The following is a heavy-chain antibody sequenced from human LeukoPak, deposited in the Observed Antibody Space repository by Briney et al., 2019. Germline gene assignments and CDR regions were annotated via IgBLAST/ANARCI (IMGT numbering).Heavy chain of an antibody. CDR3: ARDERDSSSAY. CDR2: ISDSGGST. CDR1: GFSFNIYD. D-gene: IGHD3-22*01. J-gene: IGHJ4*02. Sequence: GGSLRLSCAASGFSFNIYDMNWVRQAPGKGLEWVSAISDSGGSTYYADSVKGRFTISRDNAKNSLYLQMNSLRAEDTAVYYCARDERDSSSAYWGQGTLVTVSS. V-gene: IGHV3-23*01.